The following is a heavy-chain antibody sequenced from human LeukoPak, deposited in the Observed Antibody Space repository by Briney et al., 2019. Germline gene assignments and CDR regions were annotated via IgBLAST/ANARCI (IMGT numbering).Heavy chain of an antibody. CDR3: ARAGGWGYSSSSGYYFDY. CDR2: ISSSSSYI. V-gene: IGHV3-21*01. Sequence: GGSLRLSCAASGFTFSSYSMTWVRQAPGKGLEWVSSISSSSSYIYYADSVKGRFTISRDNAKNSLYLQMNSLRAEDTAVYYCARAGGWGYSSSSGYYFDYWGQGTLVTVSS. CDR1: GFTFSSYS. J-gene: IGHJ4*02. D-gene: IGHD6-6*01.